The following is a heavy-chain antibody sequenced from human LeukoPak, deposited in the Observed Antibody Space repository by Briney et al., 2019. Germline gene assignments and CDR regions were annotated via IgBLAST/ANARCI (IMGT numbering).Heavy chain of an antibody. D-gene: IGHD6-13*01. CDR1: GYTFTSYA. Sequence: GASVKVSCKASGYTFTSYAMHWVRQAPGQRLEWMGWINAGNGNTKYSQKFQGRVTITRDTSASTAYMELSSLRSEDTAVYYCARYSSRWYGIDYWGQGTLVTVSS. J-gene: IGHJ4*02. V-gene: IGHV1-3*01. CDR3: ARYSSRWYGIDY. CDR2: INAGNGNT.